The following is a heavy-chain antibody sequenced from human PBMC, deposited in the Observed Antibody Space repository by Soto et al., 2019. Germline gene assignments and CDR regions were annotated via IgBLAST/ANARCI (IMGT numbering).Heavy chain of an antibody. J-gene: IGHJ4*02. V-gene: IGHV4-4*07. CDR2: IYSGGST. CDR1: GGSISSYY. D-gene: IGHD3-10*01. CDR3: ARGPGGFGEFSLDY. Sequence: QVQLQESGPGLVKPSETLSLTCTVSGGSISSYYWSWIRQPAGKGLEWIGRIYSGGSTNYNPSLKSRVTLSVDASKNQFSLKLTSVTAADTAVYYYARGPGGFGEFSLDYWGQGTLVTVSS.